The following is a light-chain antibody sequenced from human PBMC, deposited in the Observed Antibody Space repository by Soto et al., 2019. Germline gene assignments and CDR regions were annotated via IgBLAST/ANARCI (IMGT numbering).Light chain of an antibody. V-gene: IGKV3-20*01. CDR1: QTVGSNY. CDR2: AAS. J-gene: IGKJ4*01. CDR3: QQYGTSPLT. Sequence: EIVLTQSPGTLSLSPGERATLSCRASQTVGSNYLAWYQQRPGQAPRLVIFAASNRATGIPERFSGSGSGTDFTLTISRLEPEDFAVYYCQQYGTSPLTFGGWTKVDIK.